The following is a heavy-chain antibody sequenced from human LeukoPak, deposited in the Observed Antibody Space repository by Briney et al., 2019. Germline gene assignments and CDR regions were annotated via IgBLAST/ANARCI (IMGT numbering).Heavy chain of an antibody. CDR3: AGHHPRNTVDF. V-gene: IGHV4-59*08. D-gene: IGHD2/OR15-2a*01. CDR2: ISYSGFT. Sequence: SETLSLTCTVSGGSMSPYHWGWIRQPPGKGLEWTGYISYSGFTNYNPSLKSRVTISLDTSKNQFSLKLTSVTAADTAVYYCAGHHPRNTVDFWGQGTLVTVSS. CDR1: GGSMSPYH. J-gene: IGHJ4*02.